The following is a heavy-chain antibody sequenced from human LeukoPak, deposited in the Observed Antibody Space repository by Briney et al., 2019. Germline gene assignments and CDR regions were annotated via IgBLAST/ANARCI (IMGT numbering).Heavy chain of an antibody. D-gene: IGHD2-15*01. J-gene: IGHJ4*02. CDR3: ARDRCSSGSCYFDY. V-gene: IGHV3-23*01. CDR1: GFTFINFA. CDR2: ISGNGHNT. Sequence: GGSLRLSCAASGFTFINFAMSWVRQAPGKGLDWVSTISGNGHNTYYADSVKGRFTISRDNAKNSLCLQMNSLRNEDTAVYYCARDRCSSGSCYFDYWGQGTLVTVSS.